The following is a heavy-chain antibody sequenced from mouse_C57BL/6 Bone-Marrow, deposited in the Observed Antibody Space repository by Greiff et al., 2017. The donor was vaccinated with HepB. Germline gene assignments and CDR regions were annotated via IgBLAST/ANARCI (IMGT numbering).Heavy chain of an antibody. Sequence: EVKVEESGGGLVKPGGSLKLSCAASGFTFSSYAMSWVRQTPEKRLEWVATISDGGSYTYYPDNVKGRFTISRDNAKNNLYLQMSHLKSEDTAMYYCARDGITTVVATGYFDYWGQGTTLTVSS. CDR1: GFTFSSYA. V-gene: IGHV5-4*01. J-gene: IGHJ2*01. CDR2: ISDGGSYT. CDR3: ARDGITTVVATGYFDY. D-gene: IGHD1-1*01.